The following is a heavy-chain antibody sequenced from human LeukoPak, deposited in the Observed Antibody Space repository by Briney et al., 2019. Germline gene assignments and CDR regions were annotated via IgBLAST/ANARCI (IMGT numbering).Heavy chain of an antibody. D-gene: IGHD3-10*01. CDR2: IGPNSGGT. Sequence: GASVKVSCKPSGYTFTGYFMHWVRQAPGQGLEWMGWIGPNSGGTNYAQKFQGRVSMTTDTSTSTAYMELRSLRSDDTAVYYCARALLWFGEPSHIDYWGQGTLVTASS. V-gene: IGHV1-2*02. CDR1: GYTFTGYF. CDR3: ARALLWFGEPSHIDY. J-gene: IGHJ4*02.